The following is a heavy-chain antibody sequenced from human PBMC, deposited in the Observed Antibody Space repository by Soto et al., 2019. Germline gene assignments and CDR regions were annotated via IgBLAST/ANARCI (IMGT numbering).Heavy chain of an antibody. V-gene: IGHV3-15*07. Sequence: PGGSLRLSCAASGFTFSNAWINWVRQAPGKGLEWVGRIKSKTDGGTTDFAAPVKGRFAISRDDSKNMVYLQMNSLKTEDTAVCYCSGGSYPTIVIICFDYWGQGTLVTVSS. CDR1: GFTFSNAW. D-gene: IGHD2-15*01. J-gene: IGHJ4*02. CDR3: SGGSYPTIVIICFDY. CDR2: IKSKTDGGTT.